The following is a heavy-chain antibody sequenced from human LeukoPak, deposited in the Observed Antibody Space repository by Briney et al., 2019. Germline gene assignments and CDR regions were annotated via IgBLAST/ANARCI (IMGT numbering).Heavy chain of an antibody. CDR3: AKERYYYDSSGLDY. Sequence: GGSLRLSCAASGFTFSDYYMSWIRQAPGKGLEWVSYISSSGSTIYYADSVKGRFTILRDNAKNSLYLQMNSLRAEDTAVYYCAKERYYYDSSGLDYWGQGTLVTVSS. V-gene: IGHV3-11*01. J-gene: IGHJ4*02. CDR1: GFTFSDYY. D-gene: IGHD3-22*01. CDR2: ISSSGSTI.